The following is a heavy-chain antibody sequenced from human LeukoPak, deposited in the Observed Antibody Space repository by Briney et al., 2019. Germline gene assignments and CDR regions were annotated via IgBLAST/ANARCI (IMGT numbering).Heavy chain of an antibody. CDR3: AKGLINDWSALEY. CDR2: ISGSGGTT. Sequence: PGGSLRLSCAVSGFTFCSYAMTSVRQAPGKGLEWVSAISGSGGTTYYADSVRGRFTISRDNSKNTLYLQMNSLRGEGTAIYCCAKGLINDWSALEYWGQGTLVTVSS. D-gene: IGHD3-9*01. J-gene: IGHJ4*02. V-gene: IGHV3-23*01. CDR1: GFTFCSYA.